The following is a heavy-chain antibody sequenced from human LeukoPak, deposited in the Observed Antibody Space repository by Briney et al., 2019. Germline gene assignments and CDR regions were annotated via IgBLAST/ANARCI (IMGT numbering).Heavy chain of an antibody. V-gene: IGHV3-30*04. Sequence: GGSLRLSCAASGFTFSTYAMHWVRQAPGKGLEWVAVISHDGSSKYYADSVKGRFTISRDNSKNTLYVQMNSLRVEDTAVYFCARGNGALGPVPPAMPPYYNSAMDVWGQGTTVTVSS. D-gene: IGHD2-2*01. CDR3: ARGNGALGPVPPAMPPYYNSAMDV. J-gene: IGHJ6*02. CDR2: ISHDGSSK. CDR1: GFTFSTYA.